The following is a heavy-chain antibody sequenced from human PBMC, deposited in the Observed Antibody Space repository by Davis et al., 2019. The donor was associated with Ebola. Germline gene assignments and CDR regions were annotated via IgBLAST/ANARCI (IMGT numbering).Heavy chain of an antibody. CDR2: ISASGGAT. CDR1: GFLFSGYA. J-gene: IGHJ4*02. CDR3: AKDLTSYYGSGDFFDY. D-gene: IGHD3-10*01. V-gene: IGHV3-23*01. Sequence: PGGSLRLSCAASGFLFSGYAMSWVRQAPGRELEWVSSISASGGATFYADSVKGRIVMSRDNSNDTLYLRMNNLRAEDTAIYYCAKDLTSYYGSGDFFDYWGQGILVTVSS.